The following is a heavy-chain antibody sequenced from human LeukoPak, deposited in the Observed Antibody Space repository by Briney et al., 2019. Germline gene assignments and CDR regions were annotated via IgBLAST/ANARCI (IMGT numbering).Heavy chain of an antibody. D-gene: IGHD3-10*01. CDR2: INPSVGST. CDR3: ARGPSITMVRGGQWYYYMDV. V-gene: IGHV1-46*01. J-gene: IGHJ6*03. Sequence: ASVKVSCKASVYIFTIYYIHWVRQTPGQGLECMGIINPSVGSTNYAQKFQGRVTMTRDTSTSTVYMELSSLRSEDTAVYYCARGPSITMVRGGQWYYYMDVWGKGSTVTISS. CDR1: VYIFTIYY.